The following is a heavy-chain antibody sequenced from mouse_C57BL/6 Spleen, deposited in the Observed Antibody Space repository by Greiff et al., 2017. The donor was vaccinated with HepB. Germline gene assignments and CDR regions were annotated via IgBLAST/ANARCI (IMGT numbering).Heavy chain of an antibody. V-gene: IGHV1-69*01. CDR1: GYTFTSYW. J-gene: IGHJ2*01. CDR3: ARKGTLYYGSSYYFDY. D-gene: IGHD1-1*01. Sequence: QVQLQQPGAELVMPGASVKLSCKASGYTFTSYWMHWVKQRPGQGLEWIGEIDPSDSYTNYNQKFKGKSTLTVDKSSSTAYMQLSSLTSEDSAVYYCARKGTLYYGSSYYFDYWGQGTTLTVSS. CDR2: IDPSDSYT.